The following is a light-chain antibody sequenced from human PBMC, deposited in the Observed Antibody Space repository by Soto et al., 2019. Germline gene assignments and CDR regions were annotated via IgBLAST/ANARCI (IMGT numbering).Light chain of an antibody. CDR3: QQIYGTPLT. Sequence: DMEMTQSPSSLSASVGDRVTITCRASQSISNYLNWYQHKPGKVPKHLIYAAASLQSGVPTRFSGAGSGIHITLTINSLQPEDFATYSFQQIYGTPLTFGGGTKSEIK. CDR1: QSISNY. J-gene: IGKJ4*01. CDR2: AAA. V-gene: IGKV1-39*01.